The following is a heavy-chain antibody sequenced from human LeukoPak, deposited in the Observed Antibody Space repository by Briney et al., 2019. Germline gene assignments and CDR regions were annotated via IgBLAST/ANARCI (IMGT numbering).Heavy chain of an antibody. CDR3: ARSTGPGERGTRYYFDY. Sequence: PSETLSLTCTVSGGSISSYYWSWIRQPPGKGLEWIGYIYYSGSTNYNPSLKSRVTISVDTSKNQFSLKLSSVTAADTAVYYCARSTGPGERGTRYYFDYWGQGTLVTVSS. CDR1: GGSISSYY. V-gene: IGHV4-59*01. J-gene: IGHJ4*02. CDR2: IYYSGST. D-gene: IGHD7-27*01.